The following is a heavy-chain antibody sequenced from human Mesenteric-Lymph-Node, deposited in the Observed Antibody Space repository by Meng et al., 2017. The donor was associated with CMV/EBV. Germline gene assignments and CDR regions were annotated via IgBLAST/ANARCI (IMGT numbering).Heavy chain of an antibody. CDR3: AASWVQLERLLDY. J-gene: IGHJ4*02. Sequence: GESLKISCAASGFTFSSYWMSWVRQAPGKGLEWVANIKQDGSEKYYVDSVKGRFTISGDNAKNSLYLQMNSLRAEDTAVYYCAASWVQLERLLDYWGQGTLVTVSS. CDR1: GFTFSSYW. D-gene: IGHD1-1*01. V-gene: IGHV3-7*01. CDR2: IKQDGSEK.